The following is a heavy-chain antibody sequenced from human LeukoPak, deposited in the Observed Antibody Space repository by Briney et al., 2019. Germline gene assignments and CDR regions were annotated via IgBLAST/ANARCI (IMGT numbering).Heavy chain of an antibody. Sequence: PSETLSLTCTVSGGSIRSSSYYWGWIRQPPGKGLEWIGSIYYSGSTYYNPSLKSRVTISVDTSKNQFSLKLSSVTAADTAVYYCARDPRDGWLAFFDYWGQGTLVTVSS. J-gene: IGHJ4*02. D-gene: IGHD6-19*01. CDR3: ARDPRDGWLAFFDY. CDR2: IYYSGST. CDR1: GGSIRSSSYY. V-gene: IGHV4-39*07.